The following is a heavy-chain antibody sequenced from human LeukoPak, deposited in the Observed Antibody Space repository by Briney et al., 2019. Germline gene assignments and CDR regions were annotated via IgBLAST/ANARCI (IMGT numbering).Heavy chain of an antibody. CDR3: ARGPTHGGHDY. CDR2: VNPNSGGT. V-gene: IGHV1-2*02. J-gene: IGHJ4*02. D-gene: IGHD2-15*01. CDR1: GYTFTGFF. Sequence: ASVKVSCKVSGYTFTGFFIHWMRQAPGQGREWMGWVNPNSGGTNYAQKFQGRVTMTSDTSITTTYMELSRLRSDDTAVYYCARGPTHGGHDYWGQGTLVTVSS.